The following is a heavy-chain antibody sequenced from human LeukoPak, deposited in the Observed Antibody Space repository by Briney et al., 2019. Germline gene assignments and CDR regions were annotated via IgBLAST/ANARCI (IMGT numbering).Heavy chain of an antibody. CDR2: LRYDGSNE. V-gene: IGHV3-30*02. D-gene: IGHD7-27*01. CDR3: ARSSLGDY. Sequence: PGGSLRLSCAPSGFTFSSYGMHWVRQAPGKGLEWVAFLRYDGSNEYYADSVKGRFTISRDKSKNTLYLQMNSLRVEDTAVYYCARSSLGDYWGQGTLVTVSS. J-gene: IGHJ4*02. CDR1: GFTFSSYG.